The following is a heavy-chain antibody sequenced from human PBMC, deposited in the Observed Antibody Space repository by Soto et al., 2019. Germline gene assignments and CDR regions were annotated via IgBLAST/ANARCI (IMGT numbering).Heavy chain of an antibody. Sequence: QVQLVQSGAEVKKPGSSVKVSCKASGGTFSSYAISWVRQAPGQGLEWMGGIIPIFGTANYAQKFQGGVTITADKSTSTAYMELSSLRSEDTAVYYGAGGAVAGTRYYYYYGMDVWGQGTTVTVSS. D-gene: IGHD6-19*01. CDR1: GGTFSSYA. CDR3: AGGAVAGTRYYYYYGMDV. V-gene: IGHV1-69*06. J-gene: IGHJ6*02. CDR2: IIPIFGTA.